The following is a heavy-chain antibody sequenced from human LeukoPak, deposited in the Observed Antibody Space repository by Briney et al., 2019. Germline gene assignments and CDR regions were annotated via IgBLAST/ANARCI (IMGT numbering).Heavy chain of an antibody. J-gene: IGHJ4*02. CDR3: AAGRDIAVAGPGGYFDY. CDR1: GFTFSDYH. D-gene: IGHD6-19*01. V-gene: IGHV3-11*01. Sequence: KSGESLRLSCAASGFTFSDYHMNWIRQAPGKGLEWVSYISPGGHTVYFADSVKGRFTLSRGNAKNSLSLQMNSLTAEDTAVYYCAAGRDIAVAGPGGYFDYWGQGTLVTVSS. CDR2: ISPGGHTV.